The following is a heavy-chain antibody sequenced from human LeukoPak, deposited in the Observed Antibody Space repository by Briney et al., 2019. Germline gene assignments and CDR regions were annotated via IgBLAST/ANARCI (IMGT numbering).Heavy chain of an antibody. CDR3: ARARSYYDSSGYYYGY. V-gene: IGHV3-7*01. CDR2: IKQDGSEK. D-gene: IGHD3-22*01. J-gene: IGHJ4*02. CDR1: GFTFSSYS. Sequence: GGSLRLSCVASGFTFSSYSMSWVRQAPGKGLEWVANIKQDGSEKYYVDSVKGRFTISRDNAKNSLYLQMNSLRAEDTAVYYCARARSYYDSSGYYYGYWGQGTLVTVSS.